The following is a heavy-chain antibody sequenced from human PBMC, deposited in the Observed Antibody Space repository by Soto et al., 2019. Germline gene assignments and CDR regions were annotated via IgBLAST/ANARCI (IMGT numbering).Heavy chain of an antibody. V-gene: IGHV4-59*08. CDR3: ARLQTTVTNVEGYYYYMDV. Sequence: QVQLQESGPGLVKPSETLSLTCTVSGGSISSYYWSWIRQPPGKGLEWIGYIYYSGSTNYNPSLKSRVTISEDTSKNQFSLNLSSVTAADTAVYYCARLQTTVTNVEGYYYYMDVWGKGTTVTVSS. D-gene: IGHD4-17*01. CDR2: IYYSGST. CDR1: GGSISSYY. J-gene: IGHJ6*03.